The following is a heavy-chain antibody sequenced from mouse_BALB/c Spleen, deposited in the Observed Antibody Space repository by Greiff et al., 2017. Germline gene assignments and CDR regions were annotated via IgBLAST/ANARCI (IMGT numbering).Heavy chain of an antibody. V-gene: IGHV14-3*02. Sequence: EVQLQQSGAELVKPWASVKLSCTASGFNIKDTYMHWVKQRPEQGLEWIGRIDPANGNTKYDPKFQGKATITADTSSNTAYLQLSSLTSEDTAVYYCARWGSYYYGSYAMDYWGQGTSVTVSS. J-gene: IGHJ4*01. CDR1: GFNIKDTY. CDR2: IDPANGNT. D-gene: IGHD1-1*01. CDR3: ARWGSYYYGSYAMDY.